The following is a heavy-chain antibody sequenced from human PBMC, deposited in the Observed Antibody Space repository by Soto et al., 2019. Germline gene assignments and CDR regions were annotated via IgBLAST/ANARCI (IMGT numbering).Heavy chain of an antibody. J-gene: IGHJ6*02. CDR2: ISSSSTI. V-gene: IGHV3-48*02. CDR3: ARDDVDTASFSV. Sequence: PGGSLRLSCAASGFTFSSYSMNWVRQAPGKGLEWVSYISSSSTIYCADSVKGRFTISRDNAKNSLYLQMNSLRDEDTAVYYCARDDVDTASFSVWGQGTTVTVSS. D-gene: IGHD5-18*01. CDR1: GFTFSSYS.